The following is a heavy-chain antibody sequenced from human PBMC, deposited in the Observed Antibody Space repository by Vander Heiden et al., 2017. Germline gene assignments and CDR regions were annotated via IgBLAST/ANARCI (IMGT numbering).Heavy chain of an antibody. CDR3: ARIVGATYYFDY. J-gene: IGHJ4*02. CDR1: GFTFSSFA. CDR2: ISYDGSNK. Sequence: QVQPVESGRAVVQPGRSLGSSCAPSGFTFSSFAMHWVRQAPGKGLEWVAVISYDGSNKYYADSVKGRFTISRDNSKNTLYLQMNSLRAEDTAVYYCARIVGATYYFDYWGQGTLVTVSS. D-gene: IGHD1-26*01. V-gene: IGHV3-30*04.